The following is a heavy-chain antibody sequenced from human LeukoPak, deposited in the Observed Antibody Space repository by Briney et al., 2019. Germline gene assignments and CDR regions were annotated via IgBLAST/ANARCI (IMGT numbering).Heavy chain of an antibody. V-gene: IGHV3-23*01. CDR1: GFTFSNHA. CDR3: ARGPDYGDYGGFDY. Sequence: GGSLRLSCAASGFTFSNHAMSWVRQAPGKGLEWVSAISGSGGSTYYADSVRGRFTISRDNSKNTLYLQMNRLRAEDTALYYCARGPDYGDYGGFDYRGQGTLVTVSS. CDR2: ISGSGGST. D-gene: IGHD4-17*01. J-gene: IGHJ4*02.